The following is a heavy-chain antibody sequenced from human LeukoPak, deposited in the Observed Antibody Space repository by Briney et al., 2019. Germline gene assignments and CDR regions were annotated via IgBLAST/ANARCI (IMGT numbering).Heavy chain of an antibody. CDR3: ARARAMDY. CDR1: GFIICSYS. Sequence: GGSLRLSCAASGFIICSYSMTWVRQAAGQGLEWVANIKEDGSEKHYVDSVKGRFTISRDDAKNSVYLQMNSLRAEDTAVYYCARARAMDYWGQGALVTVSS. CDR2: IKEDGSEK. J-gene: IGHJ4*02. V-gene: IGHV3-7*01.